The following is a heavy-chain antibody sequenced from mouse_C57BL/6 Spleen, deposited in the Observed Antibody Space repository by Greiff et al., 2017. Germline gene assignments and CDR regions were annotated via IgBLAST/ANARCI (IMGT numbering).Heavy chain of an antibody. Sequence: QVQLQQSGAELVRPGASVTLSCKASGYTFTDYEMHWVKQTPVHGLEWIGAIDPETGGTAYNQKFKGKAILTADKSSSTAYMELRRLTSEDSAVYYCTRGDDYDGGFAYWGQGTLVTVAA. CDR3: TRGDDYDGGFAY. J-gene: IGHJ3*01. CDR2: IDPETGGT. CDR1: GYTFTDYE. D-gene: IGHD2-4*01. V-gene: IGHV1-15*01.